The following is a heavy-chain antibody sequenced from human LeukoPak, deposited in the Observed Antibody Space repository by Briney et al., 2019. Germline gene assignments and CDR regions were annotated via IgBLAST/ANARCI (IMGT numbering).Heavy chain of an antibody. CDR2: ISWNSGSI. CDR3: ARDFRPRWSGYSNWCDP. Sequence: PGRSLRLSCAASGFTFDDYAMHWVRQAPGKGLEWVSGISWNSGSIGYADSVKGRFTISRDNAKNSLYLQMNSLRAEDTAVYYCARDFRPRWSGYSNWCDPWGQGTLVTVSS. V-gene: IGHV3-9*01. D-gene: IGHD3-3*01. CDR1: GFTFDDYA. J-gene: IGHJ5*02.